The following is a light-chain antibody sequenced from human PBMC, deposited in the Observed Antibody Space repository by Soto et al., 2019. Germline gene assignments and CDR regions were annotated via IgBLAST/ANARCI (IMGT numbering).Light chain of an antibody. Sequence: QSALTQPPSASGSLGQLVTISCTGTSSDVGGYKSVSWYQQHPGKAPKLIIYEVSRRSSGVPNRFSGFKSDNTASLAVSGLQPEDEADYYCGADSGSDTFLFGGGTQLTVL. CDR3: GADSGSDTFL. CDR1: SSDVGGYKS. J-gene: IGLJ2*01. CDR2: EVS. V-gene: IGLV2-8*01.